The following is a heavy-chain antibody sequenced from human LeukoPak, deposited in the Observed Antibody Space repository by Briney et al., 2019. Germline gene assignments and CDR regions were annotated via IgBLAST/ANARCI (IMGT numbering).Heavy chain of an antibody. V-gene: IGHV1-69*13. CDR1: GGTFSSYA. D-gene: IGHD3-22*01. Sequence: SVKVSCKASGGTFSSYAISWVRQAPGQGLEWMGGIIPIFGTANYAQKFQGRVTITADESTSTAYMELSSLRSEDTAVYYCARDQPDYYDSSGYYPVLGYWGQGTLVTVSS. J-gene: IGHJ4*02. CDR3: ARDQPDYYDSSGYYPVLGY. CDR2: IIPIFGTA.